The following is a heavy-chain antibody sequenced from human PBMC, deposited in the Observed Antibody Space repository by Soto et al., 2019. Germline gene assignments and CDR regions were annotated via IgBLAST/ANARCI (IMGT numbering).Heavy chain of an antibody. CDR3: SRPYASESSTFDY. CDR1: GVSIRTSTYY. D-gene: IGHD3-10*01. CDR2: IFYSGST. Sequence: QLQLQESGPGLVRPSETLSLTCSVSGVSIRTSTYYWGWIRQPPGKGLEWIGSIFYSGSTYYNPSLESRATISVDTSKNQFSLKLSSVTAADTAVYYCSRPYASESSTFDYWGQGTLVTVSS. J-gene: IGHJ4*02. V-gene: IGHV4-39*01.